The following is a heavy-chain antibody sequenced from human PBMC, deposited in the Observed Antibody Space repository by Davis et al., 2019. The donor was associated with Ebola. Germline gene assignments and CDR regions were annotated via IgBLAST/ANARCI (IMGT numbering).Heavy chain of an antibody. CDR1: GYDFSNLW. V-gene: IGHV5-51*01. CDR3: WRQAMRNYGSGSYGY. Sequence: GESLKISCKGSGYDFSNLWIAWVRQMPGKGLEWMGIIYPGDSDTRYSPSFQGQVTISADKSISTAYLQGSSLKASDTAMYYCWRQAMRNYGSGSYGYWGQGTLVTVSS. CDR2: IYPGDSDT. J-gene: IGHJ4*02. D-gene: IGHD3-10*01.